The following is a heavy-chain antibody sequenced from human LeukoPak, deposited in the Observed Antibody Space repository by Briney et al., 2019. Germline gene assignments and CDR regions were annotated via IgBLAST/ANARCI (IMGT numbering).Heavy chain of an antibody. CDR2: INPNSGGT. J-gene: IGHJ4*02. CDR1: GYTFTGHY. CDR3: ARSRYCSSTSCYSFDY. V-gene: IGHV1-2*02. D-gene: IGHD2-2*01. Sequence: GASVKVSCKASGYTFTGHYMHWVRQAPGQGLEWMGWINPNSGGTNYAQKFQGRVTMTRDTSISTAYMELSRLRSDDTAVYYCARSRYCSSTSCYSFDYWGQGTLVTVSS.